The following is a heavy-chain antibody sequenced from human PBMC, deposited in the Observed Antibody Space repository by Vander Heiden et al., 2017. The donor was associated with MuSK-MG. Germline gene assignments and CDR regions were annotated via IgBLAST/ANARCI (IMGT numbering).Heavy chain of an antibody. Sequence: QVQLQESGPGLVKPSETLSLTCSVSGGSITNYYWSWIRQPPGKGLEWIGYIYSSGSTTDNPSLKSRVTIALDTPNNQFSLTLQSLTAADTAGGYGMRDRGGTEYDNWGGGPMVTVYS. CDR2: IYSSGST. CDR3: MRDRGGTEYDN. D-gene: IGHD3-10*01. J-gene: IGHJ4*02. CDR1: GGSITNYY. V-gene: IGHV4-59*01.